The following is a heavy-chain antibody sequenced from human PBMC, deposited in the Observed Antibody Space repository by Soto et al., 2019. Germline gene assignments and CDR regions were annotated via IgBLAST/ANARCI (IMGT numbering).Heavy chain of an antibody. CDR1: GGKRIGHD. D-gene: IGHD3-3*01. CDR3: ASGQRFCAWFEP. V-gene: IGHV4-4*07. J-gene: IGHJ5*02. Sequence: SEIQSLTYTVAGGKRIGHDWTWIRQNAGKGLEWIGRVYSSGGTHYNPSLKSRVTISLDTSKNQFSLRLLSVTDADTAVYSCASGQRFCAWFEPRGQRTLVTV. CDR2: VYSSGGT.